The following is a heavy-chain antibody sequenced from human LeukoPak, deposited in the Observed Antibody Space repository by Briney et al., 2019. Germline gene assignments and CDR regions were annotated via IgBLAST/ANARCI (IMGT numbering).Heavy chain of an antibody. J-gene: IGHJ6*02. CDR1: GFTFSSYW. Sequence: PGGSLRLSCAASGFTFSSYWLHWVRQPPGKGLEWVSSINSSSSNIYYADSVRGRFTISRDNAKNSLYLQMNSLSAEDTAVYYLARDPRYGSSISCYSLNYYYYGMDVWGQGTTVTVSS. CDR2: INSSSSNI. D-gene: IGHD2-2*01. CDR3: ARDPRYGSSISCYSLNYYYYGMDV. V-gene: IGHV3-21*04.